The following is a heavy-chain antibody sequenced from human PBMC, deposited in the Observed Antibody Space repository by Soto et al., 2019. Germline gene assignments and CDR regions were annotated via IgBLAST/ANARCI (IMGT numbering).Heavy chain of an antibody. CDR2: IYYSGST. Sequence: QVQLQESGPGLVKPSQTLSLTCTVSGGSISSGGYYWSWIRQHPGKGLEWIGYIYYSGSTYYNPSHKSRVTIPVDTSKHQLSLKLSSVTAADTAVYYCARGGDIVVPTEAWGQGTLVTVSS. D-gene: IGHD2-15*01. J-gene: IGHJ5*02. CDR3: ARGGDIVVPTEA. V-gene: IGHV4-31*03. CDR1: GGSISSGGYY.